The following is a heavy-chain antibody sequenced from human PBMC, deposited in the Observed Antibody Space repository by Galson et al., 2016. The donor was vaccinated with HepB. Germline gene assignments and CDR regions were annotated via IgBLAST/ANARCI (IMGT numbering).Heavy chain of an antibody. Sequence: SLRLSCAASGFTFSTYAMSWVRQAPGKGLEWIAWITSSSDTMHYADSVKGRFTISRDNAKNTMDLQMNSLRAEDTAVYFCARAGTVHYGKWYLYYWGQGALVSVSS. D-gene: IGHD2-15*01. V-gene: IGHV3-48*01. CDR2: ITSSSDTM. CDR3: ARAGTVHYGKWYLYY. J-gene: IGHJ4*02. CDR1: GFTFSTYA.